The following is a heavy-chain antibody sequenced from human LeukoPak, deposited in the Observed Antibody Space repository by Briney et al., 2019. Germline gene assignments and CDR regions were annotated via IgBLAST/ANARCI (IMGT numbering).Heavy chain of an antibody. D-gene: IGHD5-18*01. CDR2: ISYDGSNK. Sequence: GGSLRLSCAASGFTFSSYAMHWVRQAPGKGLEWVAVISYDGSNKYYADSVKGRFAISRDNSKNTLYLQMNGLRAEDTAVYYCADLGYSYGYEDYWGQGTLVTVSS. J-gene: IGHJ4*02. CDR3: ADLGYSYGYEDY. CDR1: GFTFSSYA. V-gene: IGHV3-30*09.